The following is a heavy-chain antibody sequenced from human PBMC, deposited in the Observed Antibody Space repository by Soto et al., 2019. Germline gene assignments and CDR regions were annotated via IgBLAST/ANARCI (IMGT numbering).Heavy chain of an antibody. CDR2: ISSSSSYI. V-gene: IGHV3-21*01. CDR1: GFTFSSYS. Sequence: GGSLRLSCAASGFTFSSYSMNWVRQAPGKGLEWVSSISSSSSYIYYADSVKGRFTISRDNAKNSLYLQMNSLRAEDTAVYYCARGDIVVVPAVMDDAFDIWGQGTMVTVSS. CDR3: ARGDIVVVPAVMDDAFDI. J-gene: IGHJ3*02. D-gene: IGHD2-2*01.